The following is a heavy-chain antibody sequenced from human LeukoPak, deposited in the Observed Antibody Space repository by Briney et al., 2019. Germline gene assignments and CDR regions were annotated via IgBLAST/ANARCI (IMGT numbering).Heavy chain of an antibody. CDR2: IIPIFGIA. V-gene: IGHV1-69*04. J-gene: IGHJ4*02. D-gene: IGHD5-24*01. CDR1: GGTFSSYA. CDR3: ASMEMATITIDY. Sequence: SVKVSCKASGGTFSSYAISWVRQAPGQGLEWMGRIIPIFGIANYAQKFQGRVTITADKSTSTAYMVLSSLRSEDTAVYYCASMEMATITIDYWGQGTLVTVSS.